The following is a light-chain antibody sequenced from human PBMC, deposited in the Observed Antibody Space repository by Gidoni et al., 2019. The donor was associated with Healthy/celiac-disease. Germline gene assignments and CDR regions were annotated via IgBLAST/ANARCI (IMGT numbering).Light chain of an antibody. V-gene: IGKV3-11*01. J-gene: IGKJ2*01. Sequence: IVLTQSPATLSLSPGARATLSCRASQSVSNYLAWYQQKPGQAPRLLSYDAPNRATGIPARFSGSGSGTDFTLTISCLEPEDFAVYYCQQRSNWPPLTFGQGTKLEIK. CDR3: QQRSNWPPLT. CDR2: DAP. CDR1: QSVSNY.